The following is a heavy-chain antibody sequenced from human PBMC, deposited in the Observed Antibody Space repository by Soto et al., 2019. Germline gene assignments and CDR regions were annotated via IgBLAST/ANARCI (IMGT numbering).Heavy chain of an antibody. CDR3: ARDDSGFSGSHYIDYFNY. J-gene: IGHJ4*02. D-gene: IGHD1-26*01. V-gene: IGHV1-24*01. CDR2: FDPEDGET. Sequence: ASVKVSCKVSGYTLTELSMHWVRQAPGKGLEWMGGFDPEDGETIYAQKFQGRVTMTEDTSTDTAYMELSSLTSEDTAVYYCARDDSGFSGSHYIDYFNYWGQGALVTVS. CDR1: GYTLTELS.